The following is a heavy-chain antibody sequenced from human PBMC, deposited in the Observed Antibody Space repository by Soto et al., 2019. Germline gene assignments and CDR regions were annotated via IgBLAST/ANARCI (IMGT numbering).Heavy chain of an antibody. D-gene: IGHD2-2*01. V-gene: IGHV4-30-4*01. CDR3: ARATTAAPYYYYGMDV. CDR1: GGSISSGDYY. CDR2: IYYSGST. J-gene: IGHJ6*02. Sequence: QVQLQESGPGLVKPSQTLSLTCTVSGGSISSGDYYWSWIRQPPGKGLEWIGYIYYSGSTYYNPSLKSRVTISVDTSKNQFSLKLSSVTAADTAVYYCARATTAAPYYYYGMDVWGQGPRSPSP.